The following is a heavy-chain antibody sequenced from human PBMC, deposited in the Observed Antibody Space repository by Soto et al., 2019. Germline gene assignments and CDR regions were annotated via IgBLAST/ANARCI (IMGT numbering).Heavy chain of an antibody. CDR3: GSGYIGSQRQWSVDY. J-gene: IGHJ4*02. D-gene: IGHD1-26*01. CDR1: GLSVGSNY. V-gene: IGHV3-53*02. Sequence: EVQLVETGGGWIQPGGSRRLSCAASGLSVGSNYMSWVRQAPGQGLEWVSGIYSGGITYYADSVKGRFTISRDNSKNTQYLQMHSLRVEDTAMYYGGSGYIGSQRQWSVDYWGQGTLVTVSS. CDR2: IYSGGIT.